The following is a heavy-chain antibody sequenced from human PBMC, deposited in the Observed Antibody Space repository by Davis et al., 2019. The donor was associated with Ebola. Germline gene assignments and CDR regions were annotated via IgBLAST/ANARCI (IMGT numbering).Heavy chain of an antibody. D-gene: IGHD3-3*01. CDR1: GFTVRSTY. J-gene: IGHJ6*02. Sequence: GESLKISCAASGFTVRSTYMSWVRQAPGKGLEWVARIKTDGSTTRYADSVKGRFTISRDNTKNTLYLQMNSLRAEDTAVYFCARDQRISILGVAVYYYYGMDVWGQGTTVTVSS. V-gene: IGHV3-74*01. CDR2: IKTDGSTT. CDR3: ARDQRISILGVAVYYYYGMDV.